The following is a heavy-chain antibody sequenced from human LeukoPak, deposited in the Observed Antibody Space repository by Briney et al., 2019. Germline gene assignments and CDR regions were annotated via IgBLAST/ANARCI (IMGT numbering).Heavy chain of an antibody. D-gene: IGHD5-12*01. CDR2: IFYSGST. CDR3: ARTHSGYDFFLDY. J-gene: IGHJ4*02. CDR1: GGSISTSNYY. Sequence: SETLSLTCTVSGGSISTSNYYWGWIRQPPGKGLEWIGNIFYSGSTYYNPSLKSRVTISVDTSKNQFSLKLSSVTAADTAVYYCARTHSGYDFFLDYWGQGTLVTVSS. V-gene: IGHV4-39*07.